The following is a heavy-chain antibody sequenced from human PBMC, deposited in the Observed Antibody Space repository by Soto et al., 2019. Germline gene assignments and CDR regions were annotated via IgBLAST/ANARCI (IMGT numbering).Heavy chain of an antibody. Sequence: PSETLSLTCTVSGGSISSYYWSWIRRPPGKGLEWIGYVYYSGSTNHNPSLKSRVTISVDTYKHQFSLKLSSVTAANTAVYYCASLNRGYWGQGPLMTVST. CDR1: GGSISSYY. CDR3: ASLNRGY. D-gene: IGHD3-10*01. CDR2: VYYSGST. V-gene: IGHV4-59*01. J-gene: IGHJ4*02.